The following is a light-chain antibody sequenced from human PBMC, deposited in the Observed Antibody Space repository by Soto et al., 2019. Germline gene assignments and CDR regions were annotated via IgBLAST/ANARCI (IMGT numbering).Light chain of an antibody. J-gene: IGLJ2*01. Sequence: QAVVTQPPSVSGAPGQRVTISCTGNSSNIGAGYDVHWYQQLPGTAPKLLIYSNTNRPSGVPDRFSGSKSGTSASLAITGLQAEDEADYYCQSYDSSLSAVVFGGGTKVTVL. V-gene: IGLV1-40*01. CDR2: SNT. CDR3: QSYDSSLSAVV. CDR1: SSNIGAGYD.